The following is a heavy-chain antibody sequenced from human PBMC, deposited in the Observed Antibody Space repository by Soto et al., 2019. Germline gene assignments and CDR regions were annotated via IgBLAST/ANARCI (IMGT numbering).Heavy chain of an antibody. V-gene: IGHV4-34*01. D-gene: IGHD1-26*01. CDR3: ARLRWEQPWVFDY. CDR2: INHSGGT. CDR1: GGSFSGYY. Sequence: AXGTLCLTCAVYGGSFSGYYWSGIRQPPVKGLEWIGEINHSGGTNYNPSLKSRVTISVDTSKNQFSLKLSSVTAADTAVFYCARLRWEQPWVFDYWGQGTLVTVSS. J-gene: IGHJ4*02.